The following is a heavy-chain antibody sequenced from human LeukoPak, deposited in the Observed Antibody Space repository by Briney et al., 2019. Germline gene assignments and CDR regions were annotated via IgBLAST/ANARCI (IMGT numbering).Heavy chain of an antibody. Sequence: SETLSLTCTVSGASISNNFWTWIRQPPGKGLEWIGYIYSSGSANYNPSLKSRVIISGDTSKNQISLNLTSVTAADTAVYFCARHRYYYDTWGHGTLVTVSS. V-gene: IGHV4-59*08. J-gene: IGHJ4*01. D-gene: IGHD3-22*01. CDR3: ARHRYYYDT. CDR2: IYSSGSA. CDR1: GASISNNF.